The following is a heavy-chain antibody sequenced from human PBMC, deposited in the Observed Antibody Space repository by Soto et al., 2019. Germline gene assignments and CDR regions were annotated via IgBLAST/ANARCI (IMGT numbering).Heavy chain of an antibody. CDR2: ISNSGGST. CDR3: AKDLTSTSRTPEL. Sequence: GGSLRLSCAASGFTFSSYAMSWVRQAPGKGLKWVSAISNSGGSTYYADSVKGRFTISRDNSKNTLYLQMNSLRDEDTAVYYCAKDLTSTSRTPELWGQGTLVTVSS. D-gene: IGHD2-2*01. CDR1: GFTFSSYA. J-gene: IGHJ4*02. V-gene: IGHV3-23*01.